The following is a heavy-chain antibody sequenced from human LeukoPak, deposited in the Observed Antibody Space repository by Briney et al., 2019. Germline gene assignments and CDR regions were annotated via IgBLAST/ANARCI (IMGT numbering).Heavy chain of an antibody. CDR2: IYYSGST. J-gene: IGHJ4*02. V-gene: IGHV4-39*07. D-gene: IGHD3-22*01. Sequence: SETLSLTCTVSGASIISDTYYWGWIRQPPGKGLEWIGSIYYSGSTYYSPSLNSRVTMSVDTSTNQLSLKLISVTAADTALYYCARNFYASSGYYLDDFYFDFWGQGTLVTVSS. CDR1: GASIISDTYY. CDR3: ARNFYASSGYYLDDFYFDF.